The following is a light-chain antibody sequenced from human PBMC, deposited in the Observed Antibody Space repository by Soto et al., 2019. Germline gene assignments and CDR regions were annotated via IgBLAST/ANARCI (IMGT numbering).Light chain of an antibody. Sequence: EIVMTQSPATLSVSPGERVTLSCRASQSVSNNLAWYQQKRGRAPRLLIYDASSRAAGLPTRFSGSGSGTEFTLTISSLESEDFAIYYCQQYDGLPPGYTFGQGTKLEIK. V-gene: IGKV3-15*01. CDR3: QQYDGLPPGYT. CDR2: DAS. J-gene: IGKJ2*01. CDR1: QSVSNN.